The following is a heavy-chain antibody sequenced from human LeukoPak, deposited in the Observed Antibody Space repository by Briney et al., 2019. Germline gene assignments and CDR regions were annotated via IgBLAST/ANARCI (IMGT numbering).Heavy chain of an antibody. D-gene: IGHD4-23*01. V-gene: IGHV1-58*01. Sequence: EASVKVSCKASGFTFTSSAVQWVRQAREQRLEWIGWIVVGSGNTNYAQKFQERVTITRDMSTSTAYMELSSLRSEDTAVYYCARNYGGNSGVFDYWGQGTLVTVSS. CDR2: IVVGSGNT. CDR1: GFTFTSSA. CDR3: ARNYGGNSGVFDY. J-gene: IGHJ4*02.